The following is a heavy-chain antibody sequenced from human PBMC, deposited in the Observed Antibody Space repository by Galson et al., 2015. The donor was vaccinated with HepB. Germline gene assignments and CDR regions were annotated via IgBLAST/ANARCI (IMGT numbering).Heavy chain of an antibody. D-gene: IGHD4-11*01. V-gene: IGHV3-23*01. CDR3: AKDGGYSNYE. Sequence: SLRLSCAASGFTFNSYAMSWVRQAPGKGLEWISAITGSGGNTYYADSVKGRFTISRDNSKNTLSLQMNSLRAEDTAVYYCAKDGGYSNYEWGQGTLVTVSS. J-gene: IGHJ4*02. CDR2: ITGSGGNT. CDR1: GFTFNSYA.